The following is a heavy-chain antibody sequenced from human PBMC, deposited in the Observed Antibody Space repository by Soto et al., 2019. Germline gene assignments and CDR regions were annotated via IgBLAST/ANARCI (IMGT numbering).Heavy chain of an antibody. Sequence: ASVKVSCKASGYTFTSYAMHWVRQAPGQRLEWMGRIIPSNGIANYAQKFQGRVTITADKSTSTAYMELSSLGSEDTAVYYCAKDQNGPATVTTGAFDIWGQGTMVTVSS. V-gene: IGHV1-69*04. D-gene: IGHD4-17*01. CDR2: IIPSNGIA. J-gene: IGHJ3*02. CDR1: GYTFTSYA. CDR3: AKDQNGPATVTTGAFDI.